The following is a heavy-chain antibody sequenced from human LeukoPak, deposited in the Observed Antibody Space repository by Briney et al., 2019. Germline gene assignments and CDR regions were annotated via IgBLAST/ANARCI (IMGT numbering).Heavy chain of an antibody. V-gene: IGHV3-74*01. CDR3: ARVIGWDEPFDL. CDR2: INTDGSST. CDR1: GFTPSNYW. J-gene: IGHJ3*01. Sequence: GGSLRLSCSASGFTPSNYWIHWVRQAPGKGLVWVSRINTDGSSTNYADSVRGRFTVSRDNAKNTLYLQMNSLRVEDTAVYYCARVIGWDEPFDLWGHGTLVTVSS. D-gene: IGHD1-26*01.